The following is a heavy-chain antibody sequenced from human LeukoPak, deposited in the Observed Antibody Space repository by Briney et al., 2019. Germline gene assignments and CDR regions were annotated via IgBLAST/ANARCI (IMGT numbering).Heavy chain of an antibody. CDR1: GYSLTSYL. CDR3: ARPTGYSSYGMDV. V-gene: IGHV5-51*01. Sequence: GESPKISCKGSGYSLTSYLLGLVRQMPGKGLGWMGSIYPGDSDTRYSPSFQGSVTISADNSISTAYLQWSILKASDTAMYYCARPTGYSSYGMDVWGQGTTVTVSS. J-gene: IGHJ6*02. CDR2: IYPGDSDT. D-gene: IGHD6-19*01.